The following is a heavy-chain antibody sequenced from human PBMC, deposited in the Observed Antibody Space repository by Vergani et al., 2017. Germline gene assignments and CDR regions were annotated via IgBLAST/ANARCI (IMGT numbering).Heavy chain of an antibody. Sequence: EVQLVESGGGLVQPGGSLKLSCAASGFTFSGSAMHWVRQASGKGLEWVGRIRSKANSYATAYAASVKGRFTISRDDSKNTAYLQMNSLKTEDTAVYYCTRTSIVDYGDLNWFDPWGQGTLVTVSS. J-gene: IGHJ5*02. CDR2: IRSKANSYAT. V-gene: IGHV3-73*01. CDR3: TRTSIVDYGDLNWFDP. CDR1: GFTFSGSA. D-gene: IGHD4-17*01.